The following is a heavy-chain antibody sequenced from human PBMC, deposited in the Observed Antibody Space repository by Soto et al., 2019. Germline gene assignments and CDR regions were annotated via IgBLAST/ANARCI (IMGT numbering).Heavy chain of an antibody. CDR2: ISYDGSNK. J-gene: IGHJ6*02. CDR1: GFTFSSYA. Sequence: GGSLRLSCAASGFTFSSYAMHWVRQAPGKGLEWVAVISYDGSNKYYADSVKGRFTIPRNNSKNTLYLEMNSLRAEDTAVYYCARDRAYDFWSGYLPYYYGMDVWGQGTTVTVSS. D-gene: IGHD3-3*01. V-gene: IGHV3-30-3*01. CDR3: ARDRAYDFWSGYLPYYYGMDV.